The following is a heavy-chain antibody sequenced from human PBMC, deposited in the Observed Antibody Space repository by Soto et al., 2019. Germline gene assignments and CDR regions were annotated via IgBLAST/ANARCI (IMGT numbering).Heavy chain of an antibody. Sequence: GASVKVSCKASGGTFSNFPISWVRQAPGQGLEWMGGLIPLFGTPKYAQKFQGRVTIIADESTSTAYMELRSLRSEDTAVYYCASPYQHDSRAYLGAFDIWGQGTMVTVSS. CDR1: GGTFSNFP. D-gene: IGHD3-22*01. J-gene: IGHJ3*02. CDR2: LIPLFGTP. V-gene: IGHV1-69*13. CDR3: ASPYQHDSRAYLGAFDI.